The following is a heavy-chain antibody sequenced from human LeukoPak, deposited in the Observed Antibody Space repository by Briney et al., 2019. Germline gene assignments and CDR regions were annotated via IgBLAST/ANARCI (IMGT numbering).Heavy chain of an antibody. CDR1: GYTFADYG. Sequence: ASVKVSCRTSGYTFADYGFSWVRQAPGQGLEWMGWISVYNGNTNYAHNLQDRVTMTTDTSTSTAYMELRSLRSDDTAVYYCARDGYCSSTSCYALYYYMDVWGKGTTVTISS. D-gene: IGHD2-2*03. V-gene: IGHV1-18*01. CDR3: ARDGYCSSTSCYALYYYMDV. CDR2: ISVYNGNT. J-gene: IGHJ6*03.